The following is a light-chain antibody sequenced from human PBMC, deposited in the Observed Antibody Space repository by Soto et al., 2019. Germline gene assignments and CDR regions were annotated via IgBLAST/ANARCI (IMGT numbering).Light chain of an antibody. CDR1: QFISSS. J-gene: IGKJ1*01. Sequence: DIQMTQSPSTLSASVGDRVTITFGASQFISSSLAWYQQKPGKAPNLLIYKASRLESGVPSRFSGSGSETEFTLTISGLQPGDSATYYCQQYNSYSPTFGQGTKVDI. CDR3: QQYNSYSPT. V-gene: IGKV1-5*03. CDR2: KAS.